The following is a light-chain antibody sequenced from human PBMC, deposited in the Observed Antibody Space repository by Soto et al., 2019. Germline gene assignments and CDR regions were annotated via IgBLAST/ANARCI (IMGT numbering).Light chain of an antibody. Sequence: QSVLTQPPSVSGAPGQTVTISCTGTSSNIGAGYAVHWYQQLPGTAPKLLNYGDRFSGSQSGTSAYLAISGLKSEDEADYFCQSFDSSLGAHVVFGGGTQLTVL. CDR2: G. CDR3: QSFDSSLGAHVV. CDR1: SSNIGAGYA. V-gene: IGLV1-40*01. J-gene: IGLJ2*01.